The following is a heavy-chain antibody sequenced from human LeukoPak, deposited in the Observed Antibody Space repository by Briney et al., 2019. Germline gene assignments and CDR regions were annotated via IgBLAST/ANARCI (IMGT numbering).Heavy chain of an antibody. CDR1: GYTFTGYC. V-gene: IGHV1-2*02. D-gene: IGHD6-6*01. CDR2: INPNSDAT. CDR3: ARVARSSSDWDY. J-gene: IGHJ4*02. Sequence: ASVNVSCKASGYTFTGYCVHWVRQAPGQGLEWMGWINPNSDATNYAQKFQGRVTMTRATSISTAYMELSRLRSDDTAVYYCARVARSSSDWDYWGQGTLVTVSS.